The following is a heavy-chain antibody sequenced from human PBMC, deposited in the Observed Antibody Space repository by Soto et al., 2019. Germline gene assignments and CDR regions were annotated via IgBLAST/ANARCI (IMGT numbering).Heavy chain of an antibody. V-gene: IGHV3-53*01. CDR1: GFTVTSND. Sequence: GGSLRLSCAASGFTVTSNDMNWVRQPPGKGLEWVSIIYSSGATYYADSVKGRFTISRDKSKNTLYLQMRNLRAEDTAIYYCARVDTYDYYYAMDVWGQGTTLTVSS. CDR3: ARVDTYDYYYAMDV. CDR2: IYSSGAT. J-gene: IGHJ6*02. D-gene: IGHD5-18*01.